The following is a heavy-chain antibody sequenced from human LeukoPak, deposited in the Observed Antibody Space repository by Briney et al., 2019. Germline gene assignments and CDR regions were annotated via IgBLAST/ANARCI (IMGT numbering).Heavy chain of an antibody. J-gene: IGHJ4*02. CDR2: IGGDGGST. CDR3: AKDIGWFGEFDY. CDR1: GFTFDDYA. V-gene: IGHV3-43*02. Sequence: PGGSLRLSCAASGFTFDDYAMHWVRHAPGRGLEWVSLIGGDGGSTYYADSLKGRFTISRDNSKNSLYLQMNSLRTEDTALYYCAKDIGWFGEFDYWGQGALVTVSS. D-gene: IGHD3-10*01.